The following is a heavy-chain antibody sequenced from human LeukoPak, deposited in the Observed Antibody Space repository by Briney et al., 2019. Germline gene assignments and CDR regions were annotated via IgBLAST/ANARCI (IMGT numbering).Heavy chain of an antibody. Sequence: PSETLSLTCAVSSYSISCGSYWGWIRQSPGKGLEWVGSIFHSGNSYYNPSLKSRLTTSVDTSKNQFSLKLTSVTAADTALYYCARVTYVDDMLYQYFDYWGQGILVTVSS. V-gene: IGHV4-38-2*01. CDR3: ARVTYVDDMLYQYFDY. J-gene: IGHJ4*02. D-gene: IGHD4-17*01. CDR2: IFHSGNS. CDR1: SYSISCGSY.